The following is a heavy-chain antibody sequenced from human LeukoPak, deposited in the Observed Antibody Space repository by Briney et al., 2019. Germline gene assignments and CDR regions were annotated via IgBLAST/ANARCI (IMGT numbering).Heavy chain of an antibody. CDR1: GFIFSDYY. CDR2: ISSSGSTI. V-gene: IGHV3-11*01. CDR3: ARGHGQPRWVNWFDP. D-gene: IGHD5-24*01. Sequence: GGSLRLSCAASGFIFSDYYMSWIRQAPGKGLEWVSYISSSGSTIYYADSVKGRFTISRDNAKNSLYLQMNSLRAEDTAVYYCARGHGQPRWVNWFDPWGQGTLVTVSS. J-gene: IGHJ5*02.